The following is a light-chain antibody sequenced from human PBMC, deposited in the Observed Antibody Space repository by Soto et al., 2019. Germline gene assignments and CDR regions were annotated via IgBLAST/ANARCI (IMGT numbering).Light chain of an antibody. CDR3: QQRNSWPPTIT. CDR1: QSVSTY. J-gene: IGKJ5*01. V-gene: IGKV3-11*01. CDR2: DAS. Sequence: DIVLTQPPATMSLSPGERDTLSCRASQSVSTYLAWYQQRPGQAPRLLIYDASYSATDIPPRFSGSVSGKDFTLNISSLEPEEFAGYYGQQRNSWPPTITVGQGTRLEIK.